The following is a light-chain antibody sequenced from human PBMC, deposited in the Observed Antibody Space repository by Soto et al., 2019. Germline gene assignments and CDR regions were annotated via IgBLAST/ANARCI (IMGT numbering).Light chain of an antibody. V-gene: IGKV1-5*03. CDR2: KAS. Sequence: DIQMTHSPSTLSASVGDRVTITCRASKSISSWLAWYQQKPGKAPKLLLYKASSLESGVPSRFSGSGSGTEFTLTIRSLQPDDFATYDCQDYKSYSTFGQGTKLEIK. CDR3: QDYKSYST. J-gene: IGKJ2*01. CDR1: KSISSW.